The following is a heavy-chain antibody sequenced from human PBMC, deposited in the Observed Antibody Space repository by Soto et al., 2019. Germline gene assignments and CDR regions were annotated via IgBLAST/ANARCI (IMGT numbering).Heavy chain of an antibody. D-gene: IGHD4-17*01. V-gene: IGHV3-21*01. J-gene: IGHJ4*02. CDR2: ISSSSSYI. CDR1: GFTCSNYS. CDR3: ARGNYGDFPVELDY. Sequence: EVQLVESGGGLVKPGGSLRLSCAASGFTCSNYSMNWVRQAPGKGLEWVSSISSSSSYIYYADSVKGLFTISRDNAKNSLYLQMNSLRAEDTAVCYCARGNYGDFPVELDYWGQGTLVTVSS.